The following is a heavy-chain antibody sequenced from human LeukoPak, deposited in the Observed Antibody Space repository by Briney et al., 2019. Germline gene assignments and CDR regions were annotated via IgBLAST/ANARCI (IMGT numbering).Heavy chain of an antibody. Sequence: SGGSLRLSCAASGFTFSNYAMGWVRQAPGEGLEWVSAISDSGRSTYYADSVKGRFTISRDNSKSAVYLQMNSLRAEDTAIYYCARVAPGNSHTLDYWGQGTLVTVSS. V-gene: IGHV3-23*01. CDR3: ARVAPGNSHTLDY. J-gene: IGHJ4*02. D-gene: IGHD4-23*01. CDR2: ISDSGRST. CDR1: GFTFSNYA.